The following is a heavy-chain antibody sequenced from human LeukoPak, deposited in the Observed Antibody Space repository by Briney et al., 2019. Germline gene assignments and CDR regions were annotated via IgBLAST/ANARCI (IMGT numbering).Heavy chain of an antibody. V-gene: IGHV3-7*03. Sequence: GGTLRLSCIVSGFTFRTSWRSWGRQGPGKGLEWAASINPGGGEAYYADSVKGRFTISRDIAKNSVYLLMNSLRAEDTALYYCAKDMSGEMATIFVDSGQGNLVTVSS. CDR2: INPGGGEA. J-gene: IGHJ4*02. CDR1: GFTFRTSW. D-gene: IGHD5-24*01. CDR3: AKDMSGEMATIFVD.